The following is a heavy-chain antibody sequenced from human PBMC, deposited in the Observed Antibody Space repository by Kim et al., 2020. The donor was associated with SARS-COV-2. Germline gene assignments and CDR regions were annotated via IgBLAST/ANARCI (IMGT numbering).Heavy chain of an antibody. J-gene: IGHJ4*02. Sequence: YNTFLKSRVTMSVDTSKNQFSMILRSVTAADTGIYYCVRGPITVTHDFDLWAQGALVTVSS. D-gene: IGHD4-17*01. V-gene: IGHV4-34*01. CDR3: VRGPITVTHDFDL.